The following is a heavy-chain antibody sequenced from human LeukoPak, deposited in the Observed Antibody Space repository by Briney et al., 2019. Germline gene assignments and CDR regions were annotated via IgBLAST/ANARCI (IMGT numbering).Heavy chain of an antibody. Sequence: GGSLRLSCAASGFTFSSYWMSWVRQAPGKGLEWVAVTSSDLNVKLYADSVKGRFTISRDNSRSTLYLQMNSLRPEDTAIYYCAREGYYGSGSPPSLYSDYWGQGTLVTVSS. CDR2: TSSDLNVK. D-gene: IGHD3-10*01. CDR1: GFTFSSYW. V-gene: IGHV3-30*03. J-gene: IGHJ4*02. CDR3: AREGYYGSGSPPSLYSDY.